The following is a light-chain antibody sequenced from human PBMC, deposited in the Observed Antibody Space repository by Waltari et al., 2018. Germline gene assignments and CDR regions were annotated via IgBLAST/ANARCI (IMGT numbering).Light chain of an antibody. J-gene: IGKJ1*01. Sequence: EIVLTQSPGTLSLSPGERATLSCRASQSVGRTLSWYQQKPGQAPSLLMYGASSRATGTPNRFSGSGAGTYFSLTISRLEPEDFAVYYCQHYVRLPATFGQGTKVEIK. V-gene: IGKV3-20*01. CDR3: QHYVRLPAT. CDR2: GAS. CDR1: QSVGRT.